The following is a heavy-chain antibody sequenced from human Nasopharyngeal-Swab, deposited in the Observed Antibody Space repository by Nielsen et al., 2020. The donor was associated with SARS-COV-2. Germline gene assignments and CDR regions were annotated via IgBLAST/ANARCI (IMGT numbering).Heavy chain of an antibody. CDR3: AKDPLDIVVVPAAPDI. J-gene: IGHJ3*02. CDR1: GFTFSSYG. V-gene: IGHV3-30*18. D-gene: IGHD2-2*03. CDR2: ISYDGSNK. Sequence: GESLKISCAASGFTFSSYGMHWVRRAPGKGLEWVAVISYDGSNKYYADSVKGRFTISRDNSKNTLYLQMNSLRAEDTAVYYCAKDPLDIVVVPAAPDIWGQGTMVTVSS.